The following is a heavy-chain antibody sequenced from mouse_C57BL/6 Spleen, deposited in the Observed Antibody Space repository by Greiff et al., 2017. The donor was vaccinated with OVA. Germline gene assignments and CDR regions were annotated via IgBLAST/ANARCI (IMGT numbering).Heavy chain of an antibody. D-gene: IGHD1-1*01. J-gene: IGHJ4*01. Sequence: QVQLQQSGAELVKPGASVKLSCKASGYTFTSYWMQWVKQRPGQGLEWIGEIDPSDSYTNYNQKFKGKATLTVDTSSSTAYMQLSSLTSEDSAVYYCGSSPIYYAMDYWGQGTSVTVSS. CDR2: IDPSDSYT. CDR1: GYTFTSYW. CDR3: GSSPIYYAMDY. V-gene: IGHV1-50*01.